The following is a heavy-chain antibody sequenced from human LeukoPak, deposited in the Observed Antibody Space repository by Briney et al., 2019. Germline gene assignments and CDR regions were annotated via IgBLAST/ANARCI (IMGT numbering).Heavy chain of an antibody. Sequence: GGPLRLSCAASGFTFSSYSMNWVRQSPGKGLVWVSSISSSSYIYYADSVKGRFTISRDNAKNSLYLQMNSLRAEDTAVYYCAREDSYGPYYFDYWGQGTLVTVSS. J-gene: IGHJ4*02. CDR1: GFTFSSYS. CDR3: AREDSYGPYYFDY. CDR2: ISSSSYI. D-gene: IGHD5-18*01. V-gene: IGHV3-21*04.